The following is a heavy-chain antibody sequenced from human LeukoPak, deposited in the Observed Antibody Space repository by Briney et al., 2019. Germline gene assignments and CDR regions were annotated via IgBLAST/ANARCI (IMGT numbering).Heavy chain of an antibody. Sequence: KSSETLSLTCTVSGGSISSSSYYWGWIRQPPGKGLEWIGSIYYGGSTYYNPSLKSRVTISVDTSKNHFSLRLSSVTAADTAVYYCARITYSSGWCDYWGQGTLITVSS. CDR3: ARITYSSGWCDY. J-gene: IGHJ4*02. CDR1: GGSISSSSYY. V-gene: IGHV4-39*02. D-gene: IGHD6-19*01. CDR2: IYYGGST.